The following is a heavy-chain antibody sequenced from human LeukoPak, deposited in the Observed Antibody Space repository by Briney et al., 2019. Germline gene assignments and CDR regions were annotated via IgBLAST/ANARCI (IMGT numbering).Heavy chain of an antibody. V-gene: IGHV3-23*01. D-gene: IGHD3-22*01. J-gene: IGHJ4*02. CDR2: ISGSGGST. CDR3: ARDQRYYYDSSGFPIGY. Sequence: GGSLRLSCAASGFTFSSYAMSWVRQAPGKGLEWVSAISGSGGSTYYADSVRGRFTISRDNSKNTLYLQMNSLRAEDTAVYYCARDQRYYYDSSGFPIGYWGQGTLVTVSS. CDR1: GFTFSSYA.